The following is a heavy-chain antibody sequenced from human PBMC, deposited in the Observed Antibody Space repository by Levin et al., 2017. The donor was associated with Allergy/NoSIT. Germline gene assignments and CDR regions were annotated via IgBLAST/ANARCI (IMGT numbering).Heavy chain of an antibody. V-gene: IGHV4-30-4*01. J-gene: IGHJ4*01. CDR3: VRRRSLQRARDYFDS. Sequence: SQTLSLTCTVSGDSISSVNDYWSWIRQPPGKGLEWISDIFYSGGTHYNPSLKSRGIISVDTSMNQFALTLTSVTAADTAVYYCVRRRSLQRARDYFDSWGQGILVTVSS. CDR1: GDSISSVNDY. CDR2: IFYSGGT. D-gene: IGHD6-25*01.